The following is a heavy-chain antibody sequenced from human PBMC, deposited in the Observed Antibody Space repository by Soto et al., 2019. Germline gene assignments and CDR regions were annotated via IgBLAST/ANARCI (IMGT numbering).Heavy chain of an antibody. CDR2: IIPILGIA. J-gene: IGHJ4*02. V-gene: IGHV1-69*04. CDR1: GGTFSSYT. D-gene: IGHD2-15*01. CDR3: ARERYCSGGSCSPYFDY. Sequence: SVKVSCKASGGTFSSYTISWVRQAPGQGLEWMGRIIPILGIANYAQKFQGRVTITADKSTSTAYMGLSSLRSEDTAVYYCARERYCSGGSCSPYFDYWGQGTLVTVSS.